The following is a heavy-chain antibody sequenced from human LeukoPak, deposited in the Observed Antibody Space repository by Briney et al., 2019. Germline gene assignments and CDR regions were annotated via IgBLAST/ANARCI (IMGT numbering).Heavy chain of an antibody. J-gene: IGHJ6*03. CDR2: ISGSGGRT. D-gene: IGHD2-8*01. CDR1: GFTFSSNA. Sequence: GGSLRLSCAASGFTFSSNAMSWVRQAPGKGLGWVSSISGSGGRTDYADSVKGRFTISRDNSKNTLYLEMNSLRADDTAVYYCAKGRGHCINGVCHNYYYMDVWGKGTTVTVS. CDR3: AKGRGHCINGVCHNYYYMDV. V-gene: IGHV3-23*01.